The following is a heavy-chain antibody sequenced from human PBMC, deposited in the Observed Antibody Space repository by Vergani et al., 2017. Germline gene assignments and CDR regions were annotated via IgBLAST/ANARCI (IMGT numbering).Heavy chain of an antibody. D-gene: IGHD3-22*01. Sequence: QVQLVQSGAEVKKPGSSVKVSCKASGGTFSSYAISWVRQAPGQGLEWMGRIIPIFGTANYAQKFQGRVTITADESTSTAYMELSSLRSEDTAVYYCARLSYDTTPYLQGCYDCWGQGTLVSVSS. CDR1: GGTFSSYA. J-gene: IGHJ4*02. CDR2: IIPIFGTA. V-gene: IGHV1-69*13. CDR3: ARLSYDTTPYLQGCYDC.